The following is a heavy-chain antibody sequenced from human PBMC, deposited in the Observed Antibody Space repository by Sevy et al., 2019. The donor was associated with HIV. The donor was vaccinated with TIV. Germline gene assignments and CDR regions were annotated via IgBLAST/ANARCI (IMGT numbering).Heavy chain of an antibody. D-gene: IGHD2-2*01. CDR2: ISSSGSTI. CDR3: ASQLGYCSSTSCYGYYYGMDV. J-gene: IGHJ6*02. Sequence: LSLTCAASGFTFSSYEMNWVRQAPGKGLEWVSYISSSGSTIYYADSVKGRFTISRDNAKNSLYLQMNSLRAEDTAVYYCASQLGYCSSTSCYGYYYGMDVWGQGTTVTVSS. CDR1: GFTFSSYE. V-gene: IGHV3-48*03.